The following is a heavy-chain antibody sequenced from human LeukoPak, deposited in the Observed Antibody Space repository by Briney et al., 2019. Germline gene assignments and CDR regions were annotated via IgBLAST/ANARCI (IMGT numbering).Heavy chain of an antibody. V-gene: IGHV1-69*05. D-gene: IGHD6-6*01. CDR3: ASGQLVSYYFDY. CDR1: GGTFSSYA. J-gene: IGHJ4*02. Sequence: VASVKVSCKASGGTFSSYAISWVRQAPGQGLGWMGGIIPIFGTANYAQKFQGRVTITTDESTSTAYMELSSLRSEDTAVYYCASGQLVSYYFDYWGQGTLVTVSS. CDR2: IIPIFGTA.